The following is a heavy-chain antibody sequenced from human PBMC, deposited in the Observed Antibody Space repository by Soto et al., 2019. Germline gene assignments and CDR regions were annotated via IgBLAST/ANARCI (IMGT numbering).Heavy chain of an antibody. CDR1: GFTFSNYG. CDR3: ARDQAAAPTLDYYLGMDV. CDR2: IWYAGTNK. V-gene: IGHV3-33*01. D-gene: IGHD6-13*01. J-gene: IGHJ6*02. Sequence: QVQLVESGGGVVQPGRSLRLSCAAYGFTFSNYGMHWVRQAPGKGLEWVAVIWYAGTNKYYADSVKGRFTISRDNSKNTLYLQMNSLRAEDTAVYYCARDQAAAPTLDYYLGMDVWGQGTTVTVSS.